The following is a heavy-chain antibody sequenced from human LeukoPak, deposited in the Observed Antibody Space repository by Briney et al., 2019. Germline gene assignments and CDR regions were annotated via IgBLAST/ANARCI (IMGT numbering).Heavy chain of an antibody. CDR3: ATGSFGFDP. CDR1: GFTFTSYD. Sequence: ASVKVSCKASGFTFTSYDIYWVRQATGQGLEWMGWMNPDSGNTAYAQKFQGRVTMTEDTSTDTAYMELSSLRSEDTAVYYCATGSFGFDPWGQGTLVTVSS. J-gene: IGHJ5*02. CDR2: MNPDSGNT. V-gene: IGHV1-8*01.